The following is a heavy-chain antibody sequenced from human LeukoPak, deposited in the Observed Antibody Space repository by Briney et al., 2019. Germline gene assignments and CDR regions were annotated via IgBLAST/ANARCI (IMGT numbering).Heavy chain of an antibody. CDR1: GFTFSSYS. CDR2: ISGSNSYI. D-gene: IGHD6-6*01. V-gene: IGHV3-21*01. CDR3: ARSFSSSALDY. Sequence: GGSLRLSCAASGFTFSSYSMNWVRQAPGKGLEWVSSISGSNSYIYYADSMKGRFTISRDNAKNSLYLQMNSLRAEDTAVYYCARSFSSSALDYWGQGTLVTVSS. J-gene: IGHJ4*02.